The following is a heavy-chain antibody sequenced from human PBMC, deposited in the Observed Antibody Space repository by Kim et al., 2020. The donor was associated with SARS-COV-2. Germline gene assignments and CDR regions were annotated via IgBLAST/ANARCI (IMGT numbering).Heavy chain of an antibody. D-gene: IGHD6-13*01. CDR1: GGTFSSYA. V-gene: IGHV1-69*13. J-gene: IGHJ6*02. CDR3: AIVRYRSRWDLGGYDYYGMDV. Sequence: SVKVSCKASGGTFSSYAISWVRQAPGQGLEWMGGIIPNFGTANYAQKFQGRVTITADESTSTAYMELSSLRSEDTAVYYCAIVRYRSRWDLGGYDYYGMDVWGQGTTVTVSS. CDR2: IIPNFGTA.